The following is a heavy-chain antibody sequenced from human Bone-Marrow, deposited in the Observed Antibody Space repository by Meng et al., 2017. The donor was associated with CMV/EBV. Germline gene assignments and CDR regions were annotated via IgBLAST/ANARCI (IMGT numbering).Heavy chain of an antibody. D-gene: IGHD1-14*01. CDR3: AREISGWNQVLPSYYYYGMDV. Sequence: SVKVSCKASGGTFSSYAISWVRQAPGQGLEWMGGIIPILGIANYAQKFQGRVTITADKSTSTAYMELSSLRSEDTAVYYCAREISGWNQVLPSYYYYGMDVWGQGTTVTVSS. CDR1: GGTFSSYA. J-gene: IGHJ6*02. CDR2: IIPILGIA. V-gene: IGHV1-69*10.